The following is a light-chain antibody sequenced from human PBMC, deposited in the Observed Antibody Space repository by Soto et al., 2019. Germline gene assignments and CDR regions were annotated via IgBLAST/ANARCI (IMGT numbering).Light chain of an antibody. CDR2: GNN. J-gene: IGLJ1*01. CDR1: GANIGTGYD. Sequence: QSVLTQPPSVPGAPGQRVTISCTGGGANIGTGYDVHWYQQVPGTAPKLLIYGNNNRPSGIPDRFSGAKSDTSASLAIAGLQAEDEADYYCQSYDSGLSTYVFGTGLKVTVL. V-gene: IGLV1-40*01. CDR3: QSYDSGLSTYV.